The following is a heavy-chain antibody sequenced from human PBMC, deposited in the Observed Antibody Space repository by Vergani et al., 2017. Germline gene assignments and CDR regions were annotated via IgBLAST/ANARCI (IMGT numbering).Heavy chain of an antibody. Sequence: QVQLVQSGAEVKKPGSSVKVSCKASGGTFTSYAISWVRQAPGQGLEWMGGIIPIFGTANYAQKFQGRVTITEDKSTSTNYMELSSLRSEDTAVYYCARKSSASLGYYYMDVWGKGTTVVVSS. V-gene: IGHV1-69*06. D-gene: IGHD6-6*01. CDR1: GGTFTSYA. CDR3: ARKSSASLGYYYMDV. J-gene: IGHJ6*03. CDR2: IIPIFGTA.